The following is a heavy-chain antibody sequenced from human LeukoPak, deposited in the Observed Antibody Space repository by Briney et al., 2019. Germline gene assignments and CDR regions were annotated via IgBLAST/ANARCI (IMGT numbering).Heavy chain of an antibody. J-gene: IGHJ3*02. CDR2: IYYSGST. Sequence: SETLSLTCTVSGGSVSSGSYYWSWIRQPPGKGLEWIGYIYYSGSTNYNPSLKSRVTISVDTSKNQFSLKLSSVTAADTAVYYCARFSSGYYYVAFDIWGQGTMVTVSS. V-gene: IGHV4-61*01. D-gene: IGHD3-22*01. CDR3: ARFSSGYYYVAFDI. CDR1: GGSVSSGSYY.